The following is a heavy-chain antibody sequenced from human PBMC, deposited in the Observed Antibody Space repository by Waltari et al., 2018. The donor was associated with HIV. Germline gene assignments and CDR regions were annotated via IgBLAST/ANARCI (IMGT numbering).Heavy chain of an antibody. CDR3: AKDQSSGIAVAVDY. CDR1: GFTFSSYG. J-gene: IGHJ4*02. CDR2: IRYDGSNK. D-gene: IGHD6-19*01. V-gene: IGHV3-30*02. Sequence: QVQLVESGGGVVQPGGSLRLSCAASGFTFSSYGMHWVRQAPGKGLELVAFIRYDGSNKYYADSVKGRFTISRDNSKNTLYLQMNSLRAEDTAVYYCAKDQSSGIAVAVDYWGQGTLVTVSS.